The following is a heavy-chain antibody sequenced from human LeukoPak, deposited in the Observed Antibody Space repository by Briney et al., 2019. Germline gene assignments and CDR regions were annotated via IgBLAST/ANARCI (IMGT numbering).Heavy chain of an antibody. V-gene: IGHV3-74*01. J-gene: IGHJ4*02. CDR1: GFTFSSYW. CDR2: ISPDGRST. CDR3: ARAHDGNYGRFDN. D-gene: IGHD1-7*01. Sequence: PGGSLRLSCAASGFTFSSYWMHWVRQAPGKGLVRVSRISPDGRSTTYADSVKGRFTISRDNAKNTLYLQMNSLSAEDTAVYYCARAHDGNYGRFDNWGQGTLVTVSS.